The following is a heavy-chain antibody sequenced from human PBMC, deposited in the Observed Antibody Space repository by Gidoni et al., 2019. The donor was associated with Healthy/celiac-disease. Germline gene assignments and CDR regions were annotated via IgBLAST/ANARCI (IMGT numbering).Heavy chain of an antibody. CDR1: GFSLSTSGMC. CDR2: IDWDDDK. D-gene: IGHD3-9*01. CDR3: ARSKGYYDILTGYFTTAFDI. Sequence: QVTLRESGPALVKPTQTLTLTCTFPGFSLSTSGMCVSWIRQPPGKALEWLALIDWDDDKYYSTSLKTRLTISKDTSKNQVVLTMTNMDPVDTATYYCARSKGYYDILTGYFTTAFDIWGQGTMVTVSS. V-gene: IGHV2-70*01. J-gene: IGHJ3*02.